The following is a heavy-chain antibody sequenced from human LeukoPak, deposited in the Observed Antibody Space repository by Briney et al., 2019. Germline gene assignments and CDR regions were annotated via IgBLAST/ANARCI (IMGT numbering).Heavy chain of an antibody. D-gene: IGHD6-13*01. CDR3: ARIIPTIAAAPRGFDY. V-gene: IGHV4-39*01. CDR2: IYYSGST. Sequence: PSETPSLTCTVSGGSISSSSYYWGWIRQPPGKGLEWIGSIYYSGSTYYNPSLKSRVTISVDTSKNQFSLKLSSVTAADTAVYYCARIIPTIAAAPRGFDYWGQGTLVTVSS. CDR1: GGSISSSSYY. J-gene: IGHJ4*02.